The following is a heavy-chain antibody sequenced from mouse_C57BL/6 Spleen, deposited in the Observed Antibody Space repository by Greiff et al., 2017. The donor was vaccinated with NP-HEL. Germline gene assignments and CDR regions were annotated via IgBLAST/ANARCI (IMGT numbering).Heavy chain of an antibody. D-gene: IGHD1-1*01. CDR3: ARGAGFYGSSYAMDY. CDR2: INPNNGGT. Sequence: EVKLMESGPELVKPGASVKIPCKASGYTFTDYNMAWVKQSHGKSLEWIGDINPNNGGTIYNQKFKGKATLTVDKSSSTAYMELRSLTSEDTAVYYCARGAGFYGSSYAMDYWGQGTSVTVSS. J-gene: IGHJ4*01. V-gene: IGHV1-18*01. CDR1: GYTFTDYN.